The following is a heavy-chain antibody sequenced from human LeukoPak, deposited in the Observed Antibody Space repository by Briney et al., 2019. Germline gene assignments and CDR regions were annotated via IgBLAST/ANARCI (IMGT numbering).Heavy chain of an antibody. J-gene: IGHJ6*02. CDR3: ARAVWGSSWPHYYYGMDV. D-gene: IGHD6-13*01. Sequence: GASVKVSCKASGYTFTSYDINWVRQATGQGLEWMGWMNPNSGNTGYAQKFQGRVTMTRNTSISTAYMELSSLRSEDTAVYYCARAVWGSSWPHYYYGMDVWGQGTTVTVSS. CDR1: GYTFTSYD. CDR2: MNPNSGNT. V-gene: IGHV1-8*01.